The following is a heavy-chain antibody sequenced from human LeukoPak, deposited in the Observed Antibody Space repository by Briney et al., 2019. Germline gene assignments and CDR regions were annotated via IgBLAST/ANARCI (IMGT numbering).Heavy chain of an antibody. CDR2: ISNSGTT. D-gene: IGHD3-9*01. Sequence: PSETLSLTCTVSGGSISTYFWTWIRQPPGKRLEWIGYISNSGTTNYNPSLKSRVTISADTSKNQFSLKVTSVTAADTAVYYCARGALTGPFYFDYWGQGTLVTVSS. V-gene: IGHV4-59*01. CDR1: GGSISTYF. J-gene: IGHJ4*02. CDR3: ARGALTGPFYFDY.